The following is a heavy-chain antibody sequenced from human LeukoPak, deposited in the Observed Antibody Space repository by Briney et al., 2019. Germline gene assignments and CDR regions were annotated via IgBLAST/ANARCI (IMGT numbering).Heavy chain of an antibody. V-gene: IGHV3-23*01. CDR1: GFTFSSYA. D-gene: IGHD3-10*01. J-gene: IGHJ4*02. CDR2: ISGSGGST. CDR3: AKDLTRYYYGSGTNFDY. Sequence: PGGSLRLSCAASGFTFSSYAMSWVRQAPGKGLEWVSAISGSGGSTYYADSVKGRFTISRDNSKNTLYLQMNSLRAEDTAVYYCAKDLTRYYYGSGTNFDYWGQGTLVTVSS.